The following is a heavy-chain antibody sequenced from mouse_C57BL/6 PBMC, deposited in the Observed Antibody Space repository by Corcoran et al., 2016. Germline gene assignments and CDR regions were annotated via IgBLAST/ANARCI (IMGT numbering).Heavy chain of an antibody. Sequence: QIQLVQSGPELKKPGETVKISCKASGYTFTTYGMSWVKQAPGKGLKWMGWINPYSGVPTYADDFKGRFAFSLETSASTAYLQINNLKNEDTATYFCARLHCDATWAMDYWGQGTSVTVSS. D-gene: IGHD2-13*01. CDR1: GYTFTTYG. CDR2: INPYSGVP. V-gene: IGHV9-3*01. CDR3: ARLHCDATWAMDY. J-gene: IGHJ4*01.